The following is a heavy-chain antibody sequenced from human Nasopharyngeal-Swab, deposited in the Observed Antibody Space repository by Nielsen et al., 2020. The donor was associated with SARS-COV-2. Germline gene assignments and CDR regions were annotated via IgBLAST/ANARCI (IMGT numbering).Heavy chain of an antibody. CDR2: IYTSGST. CDR1: GGSISSGSYY. CDR3: ARVTYYDFWSGYSDYYYYYMDV. J-gene: IGHJ6*03. Sequence: SETLSLTCTVSGGSISSGSYYWSWIRQPAGKGLEWIGRIYTSGSTNYNPSLKSRVTMSVDTSKNQFSLKLSSVTAADTAVYYCARVTYYDFWSGYSDYYYYYMDVWGKGTTVTVSS. D-gene: IGHD3-3*01. V-gene: IGHV4-61*02.